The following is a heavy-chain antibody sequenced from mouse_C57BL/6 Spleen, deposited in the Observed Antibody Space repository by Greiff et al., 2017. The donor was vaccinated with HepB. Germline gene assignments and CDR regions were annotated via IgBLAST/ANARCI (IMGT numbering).Heavy chain of an antibody. CDR3: TRDRGGTGWYFDV. CDR1: GFTFSSYA. CDR2: ISSGGDYI. V-gene: IGHV5-9-1*02. J-gene: IGHJ1*03. D-gene: IGHD4-1*01. Sequence: EVQGVESGEGLVKPGGSLKLSCAASGFTFSSYAMSWVRQTPEKRLEWVAYISSGGDYIYYADTVKGRFTISRDNARNTLYLQMSSLKSEDTAMYYCTRDRGGTGWYFDVWGTGTTVTVSS.